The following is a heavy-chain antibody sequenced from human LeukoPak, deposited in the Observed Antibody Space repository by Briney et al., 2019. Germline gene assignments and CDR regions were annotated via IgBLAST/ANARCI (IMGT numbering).Heavy chain of an antibody. CDR3: AKGSSTSRPYYFDY. J-gene: IGHJ4*02. Sequence: GGSLRLSCEAAGFSFRDYPMGWVRRASGKRLEWVSGISAGADVIFYADPVKGRFTISRDNSKNTLYLQMNSLRAEDTAEYYCAKGSSTSRPYYFDYWGQGTLVTVSS. CDR2: ISAGADVI. D-gene: IGHD2-2*01. CDR1: GFSFRDYP. V-gene: IGHV3-23*01.